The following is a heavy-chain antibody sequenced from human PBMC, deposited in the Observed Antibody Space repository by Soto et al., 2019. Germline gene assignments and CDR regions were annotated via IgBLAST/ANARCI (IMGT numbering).Heavy chain of an antibody. V-gene: IGHV4-31*03. J-gene: IGHJ4*02. CDR3: ARETRAVAGTGFDY. D-gene: IGHD6-19*01. Sequence: PSETLSLTCTVSGGSISSGGYYWSWIRQHPGKGLEWIGYIYYSGSTYYNPSLKSRVTISVDTSKNQFSLKLSSVTAADTAVYYCARETRAVAGTGFDYWGQGTLVTSPQ. CDR2: IYYSGST. CDR1: GGSISSGGYY.